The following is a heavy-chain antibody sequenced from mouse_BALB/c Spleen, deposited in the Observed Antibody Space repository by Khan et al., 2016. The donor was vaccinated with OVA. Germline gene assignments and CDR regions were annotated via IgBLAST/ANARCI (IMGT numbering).Heavy chain of an antibody. J-gene: IGHJ3*01. Sequence: EVELVESGGDLVRPGGSLKLSCAASGFTFSAYGMSWVRQSPDKRLEWVATISSDGSNTYYPDSLKGLFPISRNNAKSTLYLQMRSLKSEDTAMYYCASHLTGSFAYWGQGTLVTVSA. V-gene: IGHV5-6*01. CDR2: ISSDGSNT. CDR3: ASHLTGSFAY. D-gene: IGHD4-1*01. CDR1: GFTFSAYG.